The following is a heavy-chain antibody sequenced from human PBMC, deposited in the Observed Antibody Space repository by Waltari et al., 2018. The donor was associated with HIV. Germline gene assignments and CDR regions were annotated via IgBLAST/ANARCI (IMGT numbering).Heavy chain of an antibody. J-gene: IGHJ5*02. CDR3: ARGPSSGWSWFDP. D-gene: IGHD6-19*01. CDR2: IGSLQNFI. V-gene: IGHV3-21*01. Sequence: EVRLLESGGGLVRPGGSLRLSCAASGFRFRDYNMNWVRQGPGKGREWVASIGSLQNFIHYADSVKGRFTVSRDNAKNSLYLQMNSLTAEDTAVYYCARGPSSGWSWFDPWGQGTLVTVSS. CDR1: GFRFRDYN.